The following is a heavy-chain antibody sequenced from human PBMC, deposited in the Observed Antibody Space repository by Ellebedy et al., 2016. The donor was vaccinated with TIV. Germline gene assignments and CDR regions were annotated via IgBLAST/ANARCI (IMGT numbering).Heavy chain of an antibody. CDR3: AKVATMIVRVTYFDY. V-gene: IGHV3-30*18. Sequence: GESLKISCAASGFIFSNYGIHWVRQAPGKGLEWVAVISDDGRNKYYADSVKGRFSISRDNSKNTLYLQMNSLRAEDTAVYYCAKVATMIVRVTYFDYWGQGALVTVSS. CDR2: ISDDGRNK. J-gene: IGHJ4*02. CDR1: GFIFSNYG. D-gene: IGHD3-22*01.